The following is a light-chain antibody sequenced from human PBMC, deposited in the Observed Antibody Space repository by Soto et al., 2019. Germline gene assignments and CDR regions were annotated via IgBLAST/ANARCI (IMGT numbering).Light chain of an antibody. CDR3: QQYHSDPNT. V-gene: IGKV4-1*01. CDR2: WAS. Sequence: DFVMTQSLDSLAVSLGERATINCKSSQSVLSTSNNKNYLAWFQHKPGQPPKLVIYWASVRASGVPDRFSGSGSGTDCTLPISSLQAEDVAVYSCQQYHSDPNTFDQGTRLEI. J-gene: IGKJ5*01. CDR1: QSVLSTSNNKNY.